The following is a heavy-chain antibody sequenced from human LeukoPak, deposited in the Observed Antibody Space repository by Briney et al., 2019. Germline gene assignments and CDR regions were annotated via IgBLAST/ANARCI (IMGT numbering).Heavy chain of an antibody. CDR2: IYHSGST. CDR3: ARHAHTSTWYASFDS. D-gene: IGHD6-13*01. Sequence: SETLSLICAVSGYSISSGYYWGCIRQPPGKGLEWIASIYHSGSTYYNPSLKSRVTISVDTSKNQFSLKLSSVTVTDTAVYYCARHAHTSTWYASFDSWGQGTLVTVSS. J-gene: IGHJ4*02. CDR1: GYSISSGYY. V-gene: IGHV4-38-2*01.